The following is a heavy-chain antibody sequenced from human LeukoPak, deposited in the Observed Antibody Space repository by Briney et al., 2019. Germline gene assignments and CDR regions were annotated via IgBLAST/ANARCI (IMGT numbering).Heavy chain of an antibody. CDR1: GGTFSSYA. J-gene: IGHJ4*02. V-gene: IGHV1-69*13. Sequence: SVKVSCTASGGTFSSYAISWVRQAPGQGLEWMGGIIPILGTANYAQKFQGRVTITADESTSTAYMELSSLRSEDTAVYYCAKTHYYDSSGYALFGYWGQGTLVTVSS. CDR3: AKTHYYDSSGYALFGY. D-gene: IGHD3-22*01. CDR2: IIPILGTA.